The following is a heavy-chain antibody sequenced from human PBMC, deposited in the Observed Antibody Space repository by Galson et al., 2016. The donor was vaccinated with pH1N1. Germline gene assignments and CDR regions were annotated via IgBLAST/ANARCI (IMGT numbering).Heavy chain of an antibody. CDR3: AREADSSDSTGYYYKTFDY. CDR2: FHTSGST. D-gene: IGHD3-22*01. Sequence: TLSLTCTVSGVSVNSPTHYWSWIRQPAGKGLEWIGRFHTSGSTNYKPSLNSRVTISLDASNNQFSLKLTSVTAADTAVYYCAREADSSDSTGYYYKTFDYWGQGILVTVSS. V-gene: IGHV4-61*02. J-gene: IGHJ4*02. CDR1: GVSVNSPTHY.